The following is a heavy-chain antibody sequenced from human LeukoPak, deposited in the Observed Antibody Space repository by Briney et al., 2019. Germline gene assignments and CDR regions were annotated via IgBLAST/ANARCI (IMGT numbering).Heavy chain of an antibody. CDR3: AIVSLIAAAGTKDNWFDP. D-gene: IGHD6-13*01. V-gene: IGHV3-23*01. Sequence: GGSLRLSCAASGFTFSSYAMSWVRQAPGKGLEWVSAISGSGGSTYYADSVKGRFTISRDNSKNTLYLQMNSLRAEDTAVYYCAIVSLIAAAGTKDNWFDPWGQGTLVTVSS. J-gene: IGHJ5*02. CDR2: ISGSGGST. CDR1: GFTFSSYA.